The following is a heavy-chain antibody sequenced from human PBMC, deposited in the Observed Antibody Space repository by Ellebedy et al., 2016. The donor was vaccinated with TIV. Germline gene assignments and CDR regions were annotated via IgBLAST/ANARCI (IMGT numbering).Heavy chain of an antibody. D-gene: IGHD3-22*01. J-gene: IGHJ2*01. CDR1: GDSVSSNSAA. V-gene: IGHV6-1*01. CDR3: ARGAYYYDSSGYFKGYFDL. CDR2: TYYRSKWYN. Sequence: SQTLSLTCAISGDSVSSNSAAWNWIRQSPSRGLEWLGRTYYRSKWYNDYAVSVKSRITINPDTSKNQFSLQLNSVTPEDTAMYYCARGAYYYDSSGYFKGYFDLWGRGTLVTVSS.